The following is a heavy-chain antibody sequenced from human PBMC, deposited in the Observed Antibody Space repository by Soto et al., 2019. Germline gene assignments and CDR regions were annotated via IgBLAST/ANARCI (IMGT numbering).Heavy chain of an antibody. Sequence: EVQLVESGGGLIQPGGSPRLSCAASGFTVSSNYMSWVRQAPGKGLEWVSVIYSGGSTYYADSVKGRFTISRDNSKNTLYLQMNSLRAEDTAVYYCARDRVESGYPEYFQHWGQGTLFTVSS. CDR2: IYSGGST. D-gene: IGHD3-22*01. CDR1: GFTVSSNY. CDR3: ARDRVESGYPEYFQH. J-gene: IGHJ1*01. V-gene: IGHV3-53*01.